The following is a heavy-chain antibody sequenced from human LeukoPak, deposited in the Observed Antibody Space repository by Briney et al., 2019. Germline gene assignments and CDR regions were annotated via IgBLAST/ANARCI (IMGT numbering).Heavy chain of an antibody. Sequence: GGSLRLSCAASGFTFSSYSMNWVRQAPGKGLEWVSSISSSSSYIYYADSVKGRFTISRDNAKNSLYLQMNSLRAEDTAVYYCARDDGSGSYNYYYMDVWGKGTTVTVSS. CDR3: ARDDGSGSYNYYYMDV. CDR1: GFTFSSYS. J-gene: IGHJ6*03. CDR2: ISSSSSYI. D-gene: IGHD3-10*01. V-gene: IGHV3-21*04.